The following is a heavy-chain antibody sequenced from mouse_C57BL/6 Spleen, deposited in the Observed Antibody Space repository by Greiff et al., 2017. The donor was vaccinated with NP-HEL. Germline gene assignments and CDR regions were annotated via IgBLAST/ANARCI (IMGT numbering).Heavy chain of an antibody. V-gene: IGHV1-62-2*01. J-gene: IGHJ4*01. CDR1: GYTFTEYT. D-gene: IGHD2-4*01. Sequence: QVQLKQSGAELVKPGASVKLSCKASGYTFTEYTIHWVKQRSGQGLEWIGWFYPGSGSIKYNEKFKDKATLTADKSSSTVYMELSRLTSEDSAVYFCARHEDEGDYEGYYAMDYWGQGTSVTVSS. CDR2: FYPGSGSI. CDR3: ARHEDEGDYEGYYAMDY.